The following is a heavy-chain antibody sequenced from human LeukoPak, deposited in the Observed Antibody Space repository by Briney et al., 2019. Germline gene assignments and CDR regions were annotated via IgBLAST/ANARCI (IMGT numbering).Heavy chain of an antibody. CDR1: GYTFTSYW. V-gene: IGHV5-51*01. Sequence: GESLKISCKGSGYTFTSYWIGWVRPMPGQGLEWMGIIYPGDSDTRYSPPFQGQVTISADKSISTAYLQWSSLKASDTAMYYCARHRGIAVAGTRSYYYYMDVWGKGTTVTVSS. CDR3: ARHRGIAVAGTRSYYYYMDV. J-gene: IGHJ6*03. CDR2: IYPGDSDT. D-gene: IGHD6-19*01.